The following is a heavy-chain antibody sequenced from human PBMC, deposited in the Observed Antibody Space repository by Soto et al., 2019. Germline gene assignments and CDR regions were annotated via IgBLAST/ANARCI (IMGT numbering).Heavy chain of an antibody. CDR2: ISAYNGNT. CDR3: AANYRSSYAFLEWLDGFDY. V-gene: IGHV1-18*01. CDR1: GYTFTSYG. Sequence: ASVKVSCKASGYTFTSYGISWVRQAPGQGLEWMGWISAYNGNTNYAQKLQGRVTMTTDTSTSTAYMELRSLRSDDTAVYYCAANYRSSYAFLEWLDGFDYWGQGTLVTVSS. D-gene: IGHD3-3*02. J-gene: IGHJ4*02.